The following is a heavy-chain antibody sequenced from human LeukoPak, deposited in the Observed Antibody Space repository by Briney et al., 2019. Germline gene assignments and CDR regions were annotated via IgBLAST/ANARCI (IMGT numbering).Heavy chain of an antibody. Sequence: GGSLRLSCAASGFTFSSFGMHWVRQAPGKGLEWVAVISYDGSNKYYADSVEGRFTISRDNSKKTLYLQMNSLRPEDTAVYYCASARGSNYGSLGDWGQGTLVTVSS. V-gene: IGHV3-30*03. CDR3: ASARGSNYGSLGD. J-gene: IGHJ4*02. CDR2: ISYDGSNK. D-gene: IGHD5-18*01. CDR1: GFTFSSFG.